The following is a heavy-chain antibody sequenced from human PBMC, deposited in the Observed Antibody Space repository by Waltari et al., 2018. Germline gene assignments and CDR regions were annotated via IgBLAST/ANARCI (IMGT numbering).Heavy chain of an antibody. V-gene: IGHV1-18*01. Sequence: QGQLVQSGAEVKKPGAAVRVSCKASGYTFTNYGISWVRQAPGQGLEWMGWISPNNGDTNYAQKFRDRVTMTTDTSTATAHMELRRLRSDDTAVYYCASLLAATFDYWGQGTLVTVS. D-gene: IGHD6-25*01. CDR3: ASLLAATFDY. CDR1: GYTFTNYG. J-gene: IGHJ4*02. CDR2: ISPNNGDT.